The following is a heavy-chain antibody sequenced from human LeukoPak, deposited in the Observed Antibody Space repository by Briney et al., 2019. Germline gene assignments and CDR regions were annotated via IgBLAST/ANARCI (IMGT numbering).Heavy chain of an antibody. CDR2: INPSGGST. Sequence: ASVKVSCKASGYTFTSYYMHWVRQAPGQGLEWMGIINPSGGSTSYAQKFQGRVTITRDTSTSTVYMELSSLRSGDTAVYYCASPYPDYGDYVLNYWGQGTLVTVSS. D-gene: IGHD4-17*01. J-gene: IGHJ4*02. CDR1: GYTFTSYY. V-gene: IGHV1-46*01. CDR3: ASPYPDYGDYVLNY.